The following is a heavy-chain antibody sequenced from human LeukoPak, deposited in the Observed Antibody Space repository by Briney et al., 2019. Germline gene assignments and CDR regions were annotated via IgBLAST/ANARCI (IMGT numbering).Heavy chain of an antibody. CDR2: IMQDGNEK. CDR1: GFIFSDHW. CDR3: ASEVIYILSSYFNF. V-gene: IGHV3-7*05. D-gene: IGHD3-9*01. Sequence: HPGGSLRLSCAASGFIFSDHWMTWVPQAPGKGLEGGANIMQDGNEKYYVDSVKGRFTSSRDNAKNSLYLQMNSLRAADTAVYYCASEVIYILSSYFNFGGQGTLVTVSS. J-gene: IGHJ4*02.